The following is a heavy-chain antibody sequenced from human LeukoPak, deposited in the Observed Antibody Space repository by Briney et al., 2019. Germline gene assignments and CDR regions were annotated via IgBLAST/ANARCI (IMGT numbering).Heavy chain of an antibody. CDR1: GGSISSSSYY. J-gene: IGHJ3*02. Sequence: PSETLSLTCTVSGGSISSSSYYWGWIRQPPGKGLEWIGSIYYSGSTYYNPSLKSRVTISVDTSKNQFSLKLSSVTAADTAVYYCARESVGDIVATRDAFDIWGQGTMVTVSS. CDR2: IYYSGST. V-gene: IGHV4-39*07. D-gene: IGHD5-12*01. CDR3: ARESVGDIVATRDAFDI.